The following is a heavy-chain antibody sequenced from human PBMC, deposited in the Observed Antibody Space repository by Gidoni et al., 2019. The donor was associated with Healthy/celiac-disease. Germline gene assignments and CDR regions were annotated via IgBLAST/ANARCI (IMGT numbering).Heavy chain of an antibody. V-gene: IGHV3-13*05. D-gene: IGHD6-13*01. CDR1: GFTFRNYD. CDR2: IGTAVDP. CDR3: VREGSSWYYFDL. Sequence: EVQLVESGGGLVQPGGSLRLSCAASGFTFRNYDMHWVRQLTGKGLEWVSAIGTAVDPYYPGSVKGRFTISRENAKNSLYLQINSLRAGDTAVYYCVREGSSWYYFDLWGRGTLVTVSS. J-gene: IGHJ2*01.